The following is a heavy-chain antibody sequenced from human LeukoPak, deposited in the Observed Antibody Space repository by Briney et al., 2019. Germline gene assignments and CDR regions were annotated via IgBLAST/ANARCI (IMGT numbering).Heavy chain of an antibody. CDR1: GFTFNNYA. Sequence: GGSLRLSCAASGFTFNNYAMTWVRQAPGKGLEWVSSISSSSDYIYYADSVKGRFTISRDNARNSLYLQMNSLRAEDTAVYYCARSRSVSNYKGMDVWGQGTTVTVSS. V-gene: IGHV3-21*01. J-gene: IGHJ6*02. CDR3: ARSRSVSNYKGMDV. D-gene: IGHD5/OR15-5a*01. CDR2: ISSSSDYI.